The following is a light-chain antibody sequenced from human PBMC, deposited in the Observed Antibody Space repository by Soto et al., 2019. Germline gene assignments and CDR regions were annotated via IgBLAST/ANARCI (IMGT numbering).Light chain of an antibody. J-gene: IGKJ5*01. CDR1: QNIYNY. CDR3: GQTYSTPVT. CDR2: AAS. V-gene: IGKV1-39*01. Sequence: DIQMTESPSSLSASGLGGVSLTCRTSQNIYNYLNWYQQKPGKAPKLLIYAASSVQSGVPLRFSGTGSGTDFTLTISSLQPEDFATYYCGQTYSTPVTFGQGTRLEIK.